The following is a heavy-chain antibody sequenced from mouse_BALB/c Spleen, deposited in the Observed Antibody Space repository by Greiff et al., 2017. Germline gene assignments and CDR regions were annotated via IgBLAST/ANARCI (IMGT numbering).Heavy chain of an antibody. Sequence: VQGVESGPGLVAPSQSLSITCTVSGFSLTSYGVHWVRQPPGKGLEWLGVIWAGGSTNYNSALMSRLSISKDNSKSQVFLKMNSLQTDDTAMYYCARDLYGSSGGFAYWGQGTLVTVSA. V-gene: IGHV2-9*02. CDR3: ARDLYGSSGGFAY. CDR1: GFSLTSYG. CDR2: IWAGGST. J-gene: IGHJ3*01. D-gene: IGHD1-1*01.